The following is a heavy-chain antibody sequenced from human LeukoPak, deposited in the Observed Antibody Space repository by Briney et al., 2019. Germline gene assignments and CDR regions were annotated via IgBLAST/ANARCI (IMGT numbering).Heavy chain of an antibody. V-gene: IGHV3-21*01. CDR2: ISTSSSHI. CDR3: ARDSTPEPFDY. J-gene: IGHJ4*02. CDR1: GFNLRAYN. D-gene: IGHD1-14*01. Sequence: GGSLRLSCAASGFNLRAYNMNWVRQAPGKGLEWVSSISTSSSHIYYADSVKGRFTISRDNAENSLYLQMNSLRAEDTAVYYCARDSTPEPFDYWGQGTLVTVSS.